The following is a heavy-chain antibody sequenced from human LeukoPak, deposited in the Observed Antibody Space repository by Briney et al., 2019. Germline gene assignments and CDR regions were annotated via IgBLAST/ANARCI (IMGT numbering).Heavy chain of an antibody. J-gene: IGHJ6*02. D-gene: IGHD7-27*01. CDR3: AKALENWGPYYYYGMDV. V-gene: IGHV3-23*01. CDR2: ISGSGGST. CDR1: GFTFSSYA. Sequence: GGSLRLSCAASGFTFSSYAISWVRQAPGKGLEWVSAISGSGGSTYYADSVKGRFTISRDNSKSTLYLQMNSLRAEDTAVYYCAKALENWGPYYYYGMDVWGQGTTVTVSS.